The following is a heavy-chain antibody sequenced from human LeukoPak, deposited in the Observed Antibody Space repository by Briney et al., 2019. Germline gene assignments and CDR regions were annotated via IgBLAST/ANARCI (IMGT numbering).Heavy chain of an antibody. CDR1: GFSFSTYW. D-gene: IGHD1-26*01. J-gene: IGHJ3*02. CDR3: IRDFGSVGATNAFDI. Sequence: SGGSLRLSCVASGFSFSTYWMHWVRQAPGKGVEWVSRINGDGSSTSYADSVKGRFTISRDNAKNTVYLQMNSLRVEDTAVYYCIRDFGSVGATNAFDIWGQGTMVTVSS. CDR2: INGDGSST. V-gene: IGHV3-74*01.